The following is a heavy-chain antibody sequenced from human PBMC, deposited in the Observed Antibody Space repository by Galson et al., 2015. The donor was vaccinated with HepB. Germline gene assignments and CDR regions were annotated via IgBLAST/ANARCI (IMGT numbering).Heavy chain of an antibody. CDR2: ISYDGSNK. CDR3: AKEYGKYCSGGSCYPFDY. D-gene: IGHD2-15*01. Sequence: AASGFTFSSYGMHWVRQAPGKGLEWVAVISYDGSNKYYADSVKGRFTISRDNSKNTLYLQMNSLRAEDTAVYYCAKEYGKYCSGGSCYPFDYWGQGTLVTVSS. CDR1: GFTFSSYG. J-gene: IGHJ4*02. V-gene: IGHV3-30*18.